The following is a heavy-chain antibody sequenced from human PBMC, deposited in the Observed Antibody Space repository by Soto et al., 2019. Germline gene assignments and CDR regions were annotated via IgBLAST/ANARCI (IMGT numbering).Heavy chain of an antibody. D-gene: IGHD6-19*01. CDR3: AKDHGSGWYGGY. Sequence: QVQLVESGGGVVQPGRSLRLSCAASGFTFSSYGMHWVRQAPGKGLEWVAVISYDGSNKYYADSVKGRFTISRDNSKNTLYLQMNSLRAEDTAVYYCAKDHGSGWYGGYWGQGTLVTVSS. J-gene: IGHJ4*02. CDR1: GFTFSSYG. V-gene: IGHV3-30*18. CDR2: ISYDGSNK.